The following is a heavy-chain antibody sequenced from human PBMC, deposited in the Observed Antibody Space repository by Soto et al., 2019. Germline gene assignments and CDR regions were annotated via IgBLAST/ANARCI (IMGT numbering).Heavy chain of an antibody. D-gene: IGHD6-19*01. V-gene: IGHV3-23*01. Sequence: EVQLLESGGGLVQPGGSLRLSCAASGFTFSSYAMSWVRQAPGKGLEWVSAISGSGGSTYYADSVKGRFTISRDNSKNTLYLQMNSLRAEDTAVYYCANDLWYSRGLPFYYWGQGTLVTVAA. CDR3: ANDLWYSRGLPFYY. CDR1: GFTFSSYA. CDR2: ISGSGGST. J-gene: IGHJ4*02.